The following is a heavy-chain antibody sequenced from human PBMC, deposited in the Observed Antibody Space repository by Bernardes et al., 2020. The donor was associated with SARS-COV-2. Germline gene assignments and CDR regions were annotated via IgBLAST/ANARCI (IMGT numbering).Heavy chain of an antibody. CDR3: FAYYDSYGMDV. J-gene: IGHJ6*02. Sequence: ASVKASCKASGYTFTSYGISWVRQAPGQGLEWMGWISAYNGNTNYAQKLQGRVTMTTDTSTSTAYMELRSLRSDDTAVYYCFAYYDSYGMDVWGQGTTVTVSS. CDR2: ISAYNGNT. V-gene: IGHV1-18*04. CDR1: GYTFTSYG. D-gene: IGHD3-3*01.